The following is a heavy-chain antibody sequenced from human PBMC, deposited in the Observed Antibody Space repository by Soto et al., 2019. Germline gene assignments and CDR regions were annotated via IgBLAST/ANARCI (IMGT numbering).Heavy chain of an antibody. J-gene: IGHJ6*02. CDR2: ISYDGSNK. D-gene: IGHD1-7*01. Sequence: QVQLVESGGGVVQPGRSLRLSCAASGFTFSSYAMHWVRQAPGKGLEWVAVISYDGSNKYYADSVKGRFTISRDNSKNRLDLQMNSRRAADTALYYCAREPPHTALKRELDYHYYGMDVWGQGTTVTVSS. V-gene: IGHV3-30-3*01. CDR3: AREPPHTALKRELDYHYYGMDV. CDR1: GFTFSSYA.